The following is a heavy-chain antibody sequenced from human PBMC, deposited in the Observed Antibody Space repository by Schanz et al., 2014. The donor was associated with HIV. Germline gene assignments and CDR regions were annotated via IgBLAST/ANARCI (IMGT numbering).Heavy chain of an antibody. Sequence: VQLVESGGGLVKPGGSLRLSCAASRFTFSTYGMHWVRQAPGKGLEWVALIWYDGTNKYYPDSVKGRFTISRDNSKNTLYLEMNSLRPEDTAVYYCARETSGFSTSWPPRYHYYGMDVWGQGTTVTVSS. J-gene: IGHJ6*02. CDR3: ARETSGFSTSWPPRYHYYGMDV. D-gene: IGHD6-13*01. CDR1: RFTFSTYG. V-gene: IGHV3-33*01. CDR2: IWYDGTNK.